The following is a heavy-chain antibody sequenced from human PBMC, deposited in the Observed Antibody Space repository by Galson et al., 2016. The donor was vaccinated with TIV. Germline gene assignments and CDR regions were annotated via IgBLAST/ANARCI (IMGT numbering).Heavy chain of an antibody. D-gene: IGHD6-19*01. Sequence: SLRLSCAASGFTFDNYAMHWVRQGPGGGLEWVSSVTRSGESTDYSDSVKGRFTISRDNSKKTVYLQMHSLKSEDTAMYFCAKGIAVVLGWFDSWGQGTRVTVSS. J-gene: IGHJ5*01. CDR3: AKGIAVVLGWFDS. V-gene: IGHV3-23*01. CDR2: VTRSGEST. CDR1: GFTFDNYA.